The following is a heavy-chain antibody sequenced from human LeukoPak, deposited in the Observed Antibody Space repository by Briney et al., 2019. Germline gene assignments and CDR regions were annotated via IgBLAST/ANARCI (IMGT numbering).Heavy chain of an antibody. CDR2: IYYSGST. CDR3: ARRAYRYGDFDY. J-gene: IGHJ4*02. Sequence: PSQTLSLTCTVSGGSISSGGYYWSWIRQHPGKGLEWIGCIYYSGSTYYNPSLKSRVTISVDTSKNQFSLKLSSVTAADTAVYYCARRAYRYGDFDYWGQGTLVTVSS. D-gene: IGHD5-18*01. CDR1: GGSISSGGYY. V-gene: IGHV4-31*03.